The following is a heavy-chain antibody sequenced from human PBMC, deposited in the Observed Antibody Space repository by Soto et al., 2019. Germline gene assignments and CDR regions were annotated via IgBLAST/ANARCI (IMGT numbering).Heavy chain of an antibody. CDR3: ARSPYGGNFFDP. J-gene: IGHJ5*02. Sequence: EVPLVESGGGLVQPGGSLRLSCAASGFTFSTYWMHWVRQAPGKGLVWVSRINSDGGSTSYADSVKGRFTISRDNANNTLYLQMNSLRVEDTAVYYCARSPYGGNFFDPWGQGTLVTISS. CDR2: INSDGGST. D-gene: IGHD4-17*01. V-gene: IGHV3-74*01. CDR1: GFTFSTYW.